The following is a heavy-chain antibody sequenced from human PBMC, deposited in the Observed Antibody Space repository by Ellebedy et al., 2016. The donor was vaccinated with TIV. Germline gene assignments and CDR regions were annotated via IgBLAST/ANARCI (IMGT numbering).Heavy chain of an antibody. D-gene: IGHD3-10*01. CDR2: IDHSGDRT. Sequence: GGSLRLXXAASGLTFDKYAMTWVRQAPGKGLEWVSAIDHSGDRTKYADSVKGRFTMSRDNSKDTLHLQMRSLRAEDTAVYYCATDPEGGLVWFAEISEQLEKLSPWGHGTRVTVSS. J-gene: IGHJ5*02. CDR1: GLTFDKYA. CDR3: ATDPEGGLVWFAEISEQLEKLSP. V-gene: IGHV3-23*01.